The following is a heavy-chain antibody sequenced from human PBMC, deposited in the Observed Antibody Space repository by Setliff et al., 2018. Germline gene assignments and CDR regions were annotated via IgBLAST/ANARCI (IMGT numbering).Heavy chain of an antibody. Sequence: LSLTCKVSGDSMNSGVYYWAWIRQPPGKGLEWIGRIYSGGTTYYNSSLKSRVTISVDTSKSQFSLRLNSVTAADTAVYYCARTGTYRYFDYWGRGILVTVSS. J-gene: IGHJ4*02. V-gene: IGHV4-39*01. CDR2: IYSGGTT. CDR3: ARTGTYRYFDY. CDR1: GDSMNSGVYY. D-gene: IGHD1-1*01.